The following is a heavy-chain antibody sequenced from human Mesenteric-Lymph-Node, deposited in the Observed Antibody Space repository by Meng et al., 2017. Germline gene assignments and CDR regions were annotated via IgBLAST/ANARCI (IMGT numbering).Heavy chain of an antibody. J-gene: IGHJ4*02. CDR2: INHSGST. CDR1: GGSFSGYY. CDR3: ARLRIAVARHNYFDY. Sequence: QVQVQQWGAGSLKPSGTLSLTFAVYGGSFSGYYWSWIRQPPGKGLEWIGEINHSGSTNYNPSLKSRVTISVDTSKNQFSLKLSSVTAADTAVYYCARLRIAVARHNYFDYWGQGTLVTVSS. D-gene: IGHD6-19*01. V-gene: IGHV4-34*01.